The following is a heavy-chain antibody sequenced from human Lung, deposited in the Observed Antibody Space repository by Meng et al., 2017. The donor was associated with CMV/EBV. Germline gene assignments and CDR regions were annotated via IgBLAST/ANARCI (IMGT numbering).Heavy chain of an antibody. J-gene: IGHJ4*02. CDR2: ISYDGSNK. D-gene: IGHD1-1*01. Sequence: GGSLRLSCAASGFTFSSYAMHWVRQAPGKGLEWVAVISYDGSNKYYADSVKGRFTISRDNSKNTLYLQMNSLRAEDTAVYYCARDHNLGFDYWGQGTLVTV. CDR1: GFTFSSYA. V-gene: IGHV3-30-3*01. CDR3: ARDHNLGFDY.